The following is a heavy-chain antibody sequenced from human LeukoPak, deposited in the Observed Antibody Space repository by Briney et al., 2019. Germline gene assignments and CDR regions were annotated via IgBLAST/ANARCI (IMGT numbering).Heavy chain of an antibody. D-gene: IGHD6-13*01. CDR3: AREKFWYGIAVPGKRGEGHYFDY. CDR2: ISNSGSTI. Sequence: GGSLRLSCTASGFTFSDYYMTWIRQAPGKGLEWVSYISNSGSTIYYADSVKGRFTISRDNAKNSLYLQMNSLRAEDTAMYYCAREKFWYGIAVPGKRGEGHYFDYWGQGTLVTVSS. V-gene: IGHV3-11*04. J-gene: IGHJ4*02. CDR1: GFTFSDYY.